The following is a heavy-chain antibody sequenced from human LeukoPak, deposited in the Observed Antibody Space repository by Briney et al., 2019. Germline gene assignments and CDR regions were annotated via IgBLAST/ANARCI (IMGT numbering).Heavy chain of an antibody. V-gene: IGHV3-33*01. Sequence: GGSLRLSCAASGFIFSSYGIHWVRQAPDKGLEWVALIWYDGGNKYYGDSVKGRFTISRDNSKNMVYLQMNSLRAEDTAVYYCAREGMGGSGMDTWAQGTMVTVSS. D-gene: IGHD1-26*01. J-gene: IGHJ3*02. CDR2: IWYDGGNK. CDR3: AREGMGGSGMDT. CDR1: GFIFSSYG.